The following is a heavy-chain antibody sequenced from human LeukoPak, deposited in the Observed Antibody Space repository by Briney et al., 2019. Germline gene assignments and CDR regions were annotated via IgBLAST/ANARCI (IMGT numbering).Heavy chain of an antibody. J-gene: IGHJ4*02. CDR1: GYTFTSYY. CDR3: AVVVVAATQDY. D-gene: IGHD2-15*01. V-gene: IGHV1-46*01. Sequence: ASVKVSCKASGYTFTSYYMHWVRQAPGQGLEWMGIINPSGGSTSYAQKFQGRATMTRDTSISTAYMELSRLRSDDTAVYYCAVVVVAATQDYWGQGTLVTVSS. CDR2: INPSGGST.